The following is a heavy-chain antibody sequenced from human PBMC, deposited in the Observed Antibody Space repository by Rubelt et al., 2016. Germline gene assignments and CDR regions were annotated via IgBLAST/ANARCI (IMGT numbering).Heavy chain of an antibody. CDR3: ARDSRVSFDY. J-gene: IGHJ4*02. V-gene: IGHV1-2*06. CDR2: IDPKSGGT. D-gene: IGHD2-21*01. CDR1: GYTFTGYY. Sequence: QVQLVQSGAEVKKPGASVKVSCKASGYTFTGYYMHWVRQAPGQGLEWMGRIDPKSGGTSYAQKIQGRVTMTKDTSCSTAHMELNRLTSDDTAVYYCARDSRVSFDYWGQGTLVTVSS.